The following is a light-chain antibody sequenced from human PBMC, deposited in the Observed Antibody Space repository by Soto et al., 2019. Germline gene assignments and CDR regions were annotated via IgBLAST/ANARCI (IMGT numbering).Light chain of an antibody. CDR2: LNSDGSH. CDR1: SGHSSYA. V-gene: IGLV4-69*01. CDR3: QTWGSGIRVV. Sequence: QHVLTQSPSASASLGASVKLTCTLSSGHSSYAIAWHQQQPEKGPRYLMKLNSDGSHNKGDGIPDRFSGSSSGSERYLTISSLQSEDEADYYCQTWGSGIRVVFGGGTKLTVL. J-gene: IGLJ2*01.